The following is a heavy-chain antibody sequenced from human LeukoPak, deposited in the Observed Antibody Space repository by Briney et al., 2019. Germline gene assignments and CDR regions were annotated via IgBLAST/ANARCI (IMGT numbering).Heavy chain of an antibody. CDR2: INHSGST. J-gene: IGHJ6*03. Sequence: SETLSLTCAVYGGSFSGYYWSWIRQPPGKGLEWIGEINHSGSTNYNPSLKSRVTISVDTSKNQFSLKPSSVTAADTAVYYCARDQRLGELFYYYYYMDVWGKGTTVTVSS. D-gene: IGHD3-10*01. CDR1: GGSFSGYY. CDR3: ARDQRLGELFYYYYYMDV. V-gene: IGHV4-34*01.